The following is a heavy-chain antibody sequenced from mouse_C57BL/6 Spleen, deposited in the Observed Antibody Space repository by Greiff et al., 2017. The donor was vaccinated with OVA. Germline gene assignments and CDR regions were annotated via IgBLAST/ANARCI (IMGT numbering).Heavy chain of an antibody. CDR3: ARGTAQATPFAY. Sequence: VKQRPIQGLDWIGNIDPSDSETHYNQKFKDKATLTVDKSSSTAYMQLSSLTSEDSAVYYCARGTAQATPFAYWGQGTLVTVSA. CDR2: IDPSDSET. J-gene: IGHJ3*01. D-gene: IGHD3-2*02. V-gene: IGHV1-52*01.